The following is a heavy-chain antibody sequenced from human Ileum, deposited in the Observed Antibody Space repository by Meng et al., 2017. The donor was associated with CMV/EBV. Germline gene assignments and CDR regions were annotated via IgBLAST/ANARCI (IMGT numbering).Heavy chain of an antibody. D-gene: IGHD3-3*01. V-gene: IGHV3-53*01. J-gene: IGHJ6*02. CDR1: GFTVSSNY. CDR3: ASGVGDFWSGYSDGMDV. Sequence: GGSLRLSCAASGFTVSSNYMSWVRQAPGKGLEWVSVIYSGGSTYYADSVKGRFTISRDNSKNTLYLQMNSLRAEDTAVYYCASGVGDFWSGYSDGMDVWGQGTMVTVSS. CDR2: IYSGGST.